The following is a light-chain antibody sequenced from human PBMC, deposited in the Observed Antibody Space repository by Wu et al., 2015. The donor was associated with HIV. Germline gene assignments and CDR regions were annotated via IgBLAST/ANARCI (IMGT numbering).Light chain of an antibody. CDR3: QQYYSYPRT. CDR2: GAS. Sequence: AIRMTQSPSSLSASTGDRVTITCRASQGISSYLAWYQQKPGKAPKFLIYGASTLQSGVPSRFSGSGSGTDFTLTISCLQSEDFATYYCQQYYSYPRTFGQGTKVEIK. V-gene: IGKV1-8*01. CDR1: QGISSY. J-gene: IGKJ1*01.